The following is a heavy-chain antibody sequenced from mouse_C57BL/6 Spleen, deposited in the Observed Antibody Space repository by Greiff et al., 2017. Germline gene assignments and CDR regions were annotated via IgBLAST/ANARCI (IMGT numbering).Heavy chain of an antibody. J-gene: IGHJ3*01. CDR2: ISDGGSYT. CDR3: ARDAGTAWFAY. Sequence: EVQLVESGGGLVKPGGSLKLSCAASGFTFSSYAMSWVRQTPEKRLAWVATISDGGSYTYYPANVKGRFTISRDTAKNNLYLQMSHLKSEHTAMYYCARDAGTAWFAYWGQGTLVTVSA. V-gene: IGHV5-4*01. D-gene: IGHD4-1*01. CDR1: GFTFSSYA.